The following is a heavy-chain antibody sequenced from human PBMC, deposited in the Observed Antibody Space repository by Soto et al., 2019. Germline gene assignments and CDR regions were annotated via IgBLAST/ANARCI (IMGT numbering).Heavy chain of an antibody. CDR1: GDTVSSNSVA. J-gene: IGHJ2*01. CDR2: TYYRSRWYS. V-gene: IGHV6-1*01. Sequence: PSQTLSLTCVGSGDTVSSNSVAWNWVRQSPSRGLEWLGRTYYRSRWYSDYAVSVRSRIDINADTSKNQVSLQLNSVTPEDTAVYYCALFFLMIRRPPRSTPFPTRRSSDL. CDR3: ALFFLMIRRPPRSTPFPTRRSSDL. D-gene: IGHD4-17*01.